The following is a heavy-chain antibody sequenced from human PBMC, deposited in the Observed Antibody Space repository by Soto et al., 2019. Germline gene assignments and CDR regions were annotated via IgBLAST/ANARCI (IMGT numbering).Heavy chain of an antibody. CDR3: AKDNLATRYFDC. J-gene: IGHJ4*02. Sequence: PGGSLRRSCAASGFTFSDYAMTWVRQAPWKGLEWVSTISGSGGHTYSADSVKCRFTISRDNSKNTLYLQMICLRAEDTAVYYCAKDNLATRYFDCWGQGHLVTVSS. V-gene: IGHV3-23*01. CDR1: GFTFSDYA. CDR2: ISGSGGHT. D-gene: IGHD3-16*01.